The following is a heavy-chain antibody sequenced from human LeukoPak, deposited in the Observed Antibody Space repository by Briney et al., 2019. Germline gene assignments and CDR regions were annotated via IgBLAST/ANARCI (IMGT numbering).Heavy chain of an antibody. CDR2: IYYSGST. CDR3: ARDNCSGGSCYLDY. CDR1: GGSISSGDYY. D-gene: IGHD2-15*01. V-gene: IGHV4-30-4*01. J-gene: IGHJ4*02. Sequence: KPSETLSLTCTVSGGSISSGDYYWSWIRQPPGKGLEWIGYIYYSGSTYYNPSLKSRVTISVDTSKNQFSLKLSSVTAADTAVYYCARDNCSGGSCYLDYWGQGTLVTVSS.